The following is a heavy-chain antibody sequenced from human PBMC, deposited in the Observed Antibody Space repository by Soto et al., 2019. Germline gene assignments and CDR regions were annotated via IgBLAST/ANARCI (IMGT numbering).Heavy chain of an antibody. Sequence: QLQLQESGPGLVKPSETLSLTCTVSGGSISSSSYYWGWIRQPPGKGLEWIGSIYYSGSTYYNPSLKSRVTISVDTSKNQFSLKLSSVTAADTAVYYCARDTSSGWTYNWFDPWGQGTLVTVS. CDR3: ARDTSSGWTYNWFDP. CDR1: GGSISSSSYY. CDR2: IYYSGST. J-gene: IGHJ5*02. V-gene: IGHV4-39*02. D-gene: IGHD6-19*01.